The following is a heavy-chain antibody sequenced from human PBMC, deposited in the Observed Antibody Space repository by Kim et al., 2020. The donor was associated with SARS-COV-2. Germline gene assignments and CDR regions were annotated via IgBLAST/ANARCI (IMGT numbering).Heavy chain of an antibody. CDR1: GGSISSSTYY. CDR2: INYSGST. V-gene: IGHV4-39*01. CDR3: ARHSKFATGFGFDY. D-gene: IGHD3-10*01. J-gene: IGHJ4*01. Sequence: SETLSLTCTVSGGSISSSTYYWGWIRQPPGKGLEWIGSINYSGSTYYNPSLKSRVTISVDTSKNQFSLKLTSVTAADTAVYYCARHSKFATGFGFDYWG.